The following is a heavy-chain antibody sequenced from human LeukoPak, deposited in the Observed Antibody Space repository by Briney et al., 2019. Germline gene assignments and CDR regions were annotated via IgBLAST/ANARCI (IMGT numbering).Heavy chain of an antibody. J-gene: IGHJ6*02. CDR2: INPSGGST. D-gene: IGHD3-3*01. V-gene: IGHV1-46*01. CDR3: ARDAAFDFWSGYYPLYYYYGMDV. Sequence: ASVKVSCKASGYSFTNYGIAWVRQAPGQGFEWMGIINPSGGSTSYAQKFQGRVTMTRDTSTSTVYMELSSLRSEDTAVYYCARDAAFDFWSGYYPLYYYYGMDVWGQGTTVTVSS. CDR1: GYSFTNYG.